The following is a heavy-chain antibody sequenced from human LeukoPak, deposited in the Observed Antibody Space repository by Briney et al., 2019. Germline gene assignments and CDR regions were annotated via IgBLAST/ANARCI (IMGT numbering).Heavy chain of an antibody. D-gene: IGHD6-13*01. CDR2: IYYSGST. V-gene: IGHV4-4*07. CDR3: ARVAAAGTFYYYYYMDV. Sequence: SETLSLTCTVSGGSISSYYWSWIRQPAGKGLEWIGRIYYSGSTNYNPSLKSRVTISVDTSKNQFSLKLSSVTAADTAVYYCARVAAAGTFYYYYYMDVWGKGTTVTVSS. J-gene: IGHJ6*03. CDR1: GGSISSYY.